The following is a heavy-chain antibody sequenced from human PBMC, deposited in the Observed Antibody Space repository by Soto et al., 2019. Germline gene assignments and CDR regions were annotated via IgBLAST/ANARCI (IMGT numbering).Heavy chain of an antibody. V-gene: IGHV4-34*01. D-gene: IGHD6-19*01. CDR1: GGSFSVYY. CDR3: QSGYSSGSYHDY. Sequence: NPSETLSLTCAVYGGSFSVYYWNWIRQSPGKGLEWIGEINHSGSTKYNPSLKSRVTISADMSKNQFSLKLSSVTAADTAVYYCQSGYSSGSYHDYWGQGNLVTVSS. J-gene: IGHJ4*02. CDR2: INHSGST.